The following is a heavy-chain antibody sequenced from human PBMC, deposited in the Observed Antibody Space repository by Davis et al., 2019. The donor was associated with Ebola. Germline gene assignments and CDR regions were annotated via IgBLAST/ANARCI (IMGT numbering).Heavy chain of an antibody. Sequence: PGGSLRLSCAASGFTFSSYAMHWVRQAPGKGLEWVAVISYDGSNKYYADSVKGRFTISRDNSKNTLYLQMNSLRAEDTAVYYCARDCTNGVCYSGVWGQGTLVTVSS. CDR3: ARDCTNGVCYSGV. J-gene: IGHJ4*02. CDR2: ISYDGSNK. V-gene: IGHV3-30-3*01. CDR1: GFTFSSYA. D-gene: IGHD2-8*01.